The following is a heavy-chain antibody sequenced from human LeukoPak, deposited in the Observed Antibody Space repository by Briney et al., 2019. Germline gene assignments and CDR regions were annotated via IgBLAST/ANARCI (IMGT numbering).Heavy chain of an antibody. Sequence: GGSLRPSCAASGFTFSSYGMHWVRQAPGKGLEWVAVISYDGSNKYYADSVKGRFTISRDNSKNTLYLQMNSLRAEDTAVYYCAKPPGSSDFWGQGTLVTVSS. J-gene: IGHJ4*02. CDR1: GFTFSSYG. D-gene: IGHD1-26*01. CDR2: ISYDGSNK. V-gene: IGHV3-30*18. CDR3: AKPPGSSDF.